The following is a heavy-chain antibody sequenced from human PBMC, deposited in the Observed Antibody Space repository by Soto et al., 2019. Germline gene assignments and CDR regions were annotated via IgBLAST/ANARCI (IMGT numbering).Heavy chain of an antibody. CDR1: GFTFSSYG. J-gene: IGHJ4*02. D-gene: IGHD5-12*01. Sequence: GGSLRLSCAASGFTFSSYGMHWVRQAPGKGLEWVAVISYDGSNKYYADSVKGRFTISRDNSKNTLYLQMNSLRAEDTAVYYCAKELEDIVATSTTHFDYWGQGTLVTVSS. CDR3: AKELEDIVATSTTHFDY. CDR2: ISYDGSNK. V-gene: IGHV3-30*18.